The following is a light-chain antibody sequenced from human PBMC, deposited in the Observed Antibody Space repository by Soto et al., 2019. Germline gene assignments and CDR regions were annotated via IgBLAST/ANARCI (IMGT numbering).Light chain of an antibody. Sequence: AIRMTQSPSSLSASTGDRVTITCRASQGISSYLAWYQQKPGKAPKLLLYAASTFQSGVPSRFSGSGSGTDFTLTIGCLQSEDFPTDYCQQYYSYTRTFGQGTKVDSK. V-gene: IGKV1-8*01. CDR1: QGISSY. J-gene: IGKJ1*01. CDR3: QQYYSYTRT. CDR2: AAS.